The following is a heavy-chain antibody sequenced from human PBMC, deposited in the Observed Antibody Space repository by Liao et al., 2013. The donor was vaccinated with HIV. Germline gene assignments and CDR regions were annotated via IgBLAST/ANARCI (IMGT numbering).Heavy chain of an antibody. D-gene: IGHD3-10*01. V-gene: IGHV4-61*02. J-gene: IGHJ1*01. CDR3: ARGPITMEPANAEYFHV. CDR1: GGSISRGSYY. Sequence: QVQLQESGPGLVKTSQTLSLTCTVSGGSISRGSYYWSWIRQPAGKGLEWIGRIYSPGTTNYNTSLSSRIVIAVDTSKNQFSLRLKSVTAADTAIYYCARGPITMEPANAEYFHVWGQGTLVTVSS. CDR2: IYSPGTT.